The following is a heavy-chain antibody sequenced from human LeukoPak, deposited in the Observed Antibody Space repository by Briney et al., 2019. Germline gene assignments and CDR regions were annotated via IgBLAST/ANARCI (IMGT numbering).Heavy chain of an antibody. CDR1: GFSFSDYS. CDR3: ARDSFAGYDSSCYSSYDY. Sequence: AGSLTLSCAASGFSFSDYSMNWVRQAPGKGLEWVSFISSYSTYIYYADSLKGRFNISRDNAKNSLYLEMNSLRAEDTAVYYCARDSFAGYDSSCYSSYDYWGQGTLATVSS. CDR2: ISSYSTYI. V-gene: IGHV3-21*05. D-gene: IGHD3-22*01. J-gene: IGHJ4*02.